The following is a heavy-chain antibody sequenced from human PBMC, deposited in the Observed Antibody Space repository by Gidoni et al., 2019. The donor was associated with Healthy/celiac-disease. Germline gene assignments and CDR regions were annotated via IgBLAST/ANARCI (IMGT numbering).Heavy chain of an antibody. CDR2: IYYSGST. V-gene: IGHV4-59*01. Sequence: QVQLQESGPGLVKPSATLSLTCTVSGGSISSYYWSWIRQPPGKGLEWIGYIYYSGSTNYNPSLKSRVTISVDTSKNQFSLKLSSVTAADTAVYYCARGDDYGDYPFDYWGQGTLVTVSS. CDR3: ARGDDYGDYPFDY. CDR1: GGSISSYY. D-gene: IGHD4-17*01. J-gene: IGHJ4*02.